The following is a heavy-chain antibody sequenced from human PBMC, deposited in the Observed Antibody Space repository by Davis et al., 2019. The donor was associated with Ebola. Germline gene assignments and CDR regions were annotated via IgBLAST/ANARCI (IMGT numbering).Heavy chain of an antibody. V-gene: IGHV3-11*06. CDR1: GFTFSDYY. CDR2: ISSSSSYT. CDR3: ARDSYCSSTSCYTGEIYYYYYGMDV. D-gene: IGHD2-2*02. J-gene: IGHJ6*02. Sequence: GESLKISCAASGFTFSDYYMSWIRQAPGKGLEWVSYISSSSSYTNYADSVKGRFTISRDNAKNSLYLQMNSLRAEDTAVYYCARDSYCSSTSCYTGEIYYYYYGMDVWGQGTTVTVSS.